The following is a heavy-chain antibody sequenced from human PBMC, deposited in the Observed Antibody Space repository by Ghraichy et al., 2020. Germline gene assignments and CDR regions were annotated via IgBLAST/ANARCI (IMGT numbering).Heavy chain of an antibody. CDR1: GGSISGYY. CDR3: ARVFQYQLLDAFDI. CDR2: VFFPGIT. J-gene: IGHJ3*02. Sequence: SETLSLTCTVSGGSISGYYWSWIRQPAGKELEWIGRVFFPGITIYNPSLKSRVTMSIDTSKNQLSLKLTSVTAADTAIYYCARVFQYQLLDAFDIWGPGSVVTVSA. V-gene: IGHV4-4*07. D-gene: IGHD2-2*01.